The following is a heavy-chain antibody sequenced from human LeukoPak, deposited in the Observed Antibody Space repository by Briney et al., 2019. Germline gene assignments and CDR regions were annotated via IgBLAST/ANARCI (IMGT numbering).Heavy chain of an antibody. CDR2: ISAYNGNT. CDR1: GYTFTSYG. V-gene: IGHV1-18*01. Sequence: ASVKVSCKASGYTFTSYGTSWVRQAPGQGLEWMGWISAYNGNTNYAQKLQGRVTMTTDTSTSTAYMELRSLRSDDTAVYYCARDGYYYDSSGYKHFDYWGQGTLVTVSS. D-gene: IGHD3-22*01. J-gene: IGHJ4*02. CDR3: ARDGYYYDSSGYKHFDY.